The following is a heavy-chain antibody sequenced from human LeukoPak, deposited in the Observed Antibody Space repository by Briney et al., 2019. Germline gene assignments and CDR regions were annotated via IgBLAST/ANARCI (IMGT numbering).Heavy chain of an antibody. CDR1: GGSISSSSYY. CDR3: ARHYGSAYYYIDV. V-gene: IGHV4-39*01. J-gene: IGHJ6*03. CDR2: IFYSGSI. Sequence: SETLSLTCTVSGGSISSSSYYWGWIRQPPGKGLEWIGNIFYSGSIYYNPSLKSRVTISVDTSKNQFSLKLSSVTAADTAVYYCARHYGSAYYYIDVWGKGTTVTISS. D-gene: IGHD3-10*01.